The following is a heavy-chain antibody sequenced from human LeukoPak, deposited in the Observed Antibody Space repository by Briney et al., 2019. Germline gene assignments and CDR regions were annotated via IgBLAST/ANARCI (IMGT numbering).Heavy chain of an antibody. Sequence: ASVKVSYKASGYTFTSYYMHWVRQAPGQGLEWMGIVNPSGGSTSYAQKFQGRVTMTRDTSTSTVYMELSSLRSEDTAVYYCASGYCSGGSCGTYFDYWGQGTLVTVSS. CDR1: GYTFTSYY. J-gene: IGHJ4*02. V-gene: IGHV1-46*01. CDR3: ASGYCSGGSCGTYFDY. D-gene: IGHD2-15*01. CDR2: VNPSGGST.